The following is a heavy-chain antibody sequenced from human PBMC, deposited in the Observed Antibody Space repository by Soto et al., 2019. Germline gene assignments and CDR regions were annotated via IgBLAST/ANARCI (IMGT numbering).Heavy chain of an antibody. CDR1: SVSITSADYY. V-gene: IGHV4-30-4*02. CDR3: ASGGSSKWFDP. J-gene: IGHJ5*02. CDR2: IYYTGSA. Sequence: PSATLSLTCTFSSVSITSADYYWSWIRQPPGRGLEWIGYIYYTGSAYYNPSLKSRVTMSVDTSKNQFSLKVTSVTAADTAVYYCASGGSSKWFDPWGQGTLVTVS. D-gene: IGHD1-26*01.